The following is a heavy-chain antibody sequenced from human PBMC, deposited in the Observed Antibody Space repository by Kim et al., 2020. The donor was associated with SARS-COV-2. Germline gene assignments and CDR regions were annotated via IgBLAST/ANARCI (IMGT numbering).Heavy chain of an antibody. D-gene: IGHD6-6*01. Sequence: ASVKVSCKASGYTFTGYYMHWVRQAPGQGLEWMGWINPNSGGTNYAQKFQGRVTMTRDTSISTAYMELSRLRSDDTAVYYCARDRLQLDYYYYYMDVWGKGTTGTVSS. CDR1: GYTFTGYY. V-gene: IGHV1-2*02. CDR3: ARDRLQLDYYYYYMDV. CDR2: INPNSGGT. J-gene: IGHJ6*03.